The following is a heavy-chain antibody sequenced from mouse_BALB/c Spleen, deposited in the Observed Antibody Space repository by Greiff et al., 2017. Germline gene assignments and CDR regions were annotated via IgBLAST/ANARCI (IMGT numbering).Heavy chain of an antibody. CDR1: GFSLTSYG. J-gene: IGHJ4*01. CDR3: ARGYGSSNYYAMDY. D-gene: IGHD1-1*01. V-gene: IGHV2-9*02. CDR2: IWAGGST. Sequence: VKLQESGPGLVAPSQSLSITCTVSGFSLTSYGVHWVRQPPGKGLEWLGVIWAGGSTNYNSALMSRLSISKDNSKSQVFLKMNSLQTDDTAMYYCARGYGSSNYYAMDYWGQGTSVTVSS.